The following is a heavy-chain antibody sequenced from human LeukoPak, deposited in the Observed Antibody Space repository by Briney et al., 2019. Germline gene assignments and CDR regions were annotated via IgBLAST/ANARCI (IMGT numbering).Heavy chain of an antibody. CDR3: ARVRPGSSGSYYRTS. CDR1: GFPFNDFH. V-gene: IGHV3-11*04. D-gene: IGHD3-10*01. Sequence: GGSLRLSCVRAGFPFNDFHMSWTRHAPGEGREWVSYVASGGGFKYYADSVKGRFSISRDDSKNSVFLQMNSLRVEDTAVYYCARVRPGSSGSYYRTSWGQGTLVTVSS. CDR2: VASGGGFK. J-gene: IGHJ4*02.